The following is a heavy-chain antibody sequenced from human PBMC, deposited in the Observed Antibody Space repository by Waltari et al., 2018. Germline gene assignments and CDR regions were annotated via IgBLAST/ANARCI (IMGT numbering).Heavy chain of an antibody. D-gene: IGHD4-17*01. CDR2: IYTSGST. V-gene: IGHV4-61*02. J-gene: IGHJ4*02. CDR1: GGSISSGSYY. Sequence: QVQLQESGPGLVKPSQTLSLTRTVSGGSISSGSYYWRWIRQPAGKGLEWIGRIYTSGSTNYNPSLKSRVTISVDTSKNQFSLKLSSVTAADTAVYYCARDGGSTVVRASYYFDYWGQGTLVTVSS. CDR3: ARDGGSTVVRASYYFDY.